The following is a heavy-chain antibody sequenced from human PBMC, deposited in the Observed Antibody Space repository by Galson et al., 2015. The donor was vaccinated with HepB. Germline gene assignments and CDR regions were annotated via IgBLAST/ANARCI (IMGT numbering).Heavy chain of an antibody. D-gene: IGHD6-6*01. CDR2: ISDSYST. CDR1: GFTFSSYA. Sequence: SLRLSCAASGFTFSSYAMSWVRPAPGKGLEWVSGISDSYSTYYADSVKGRFTISRDNSKNTLFLQMNSLRAEDTALYYCAEDVSSSSVWYFDLWGRGTLVTVSS. V-gene: IGHV3-23*01. CDR3: AEDVSSSSVWYFDL. J-gene: IGHJ2*01.